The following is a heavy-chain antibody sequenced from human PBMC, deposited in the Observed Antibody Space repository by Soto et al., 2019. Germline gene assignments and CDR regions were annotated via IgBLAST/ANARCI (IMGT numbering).Heavy chain of an antibody. V-gene: IGHV1-69*01. CDR1: GGTFSSYA. CDR2: IIPIFGTA. CDR3: ARELVVVVAATYYYYGMDV. Sequence: QVQLVQSGAEVKKPGSSVKVSCKASGGTFSSYAISWVRQAPGQGLEWMGGIIPIFGTANYAQKFQGRVTITAEESTSTAYMELSSLRSEDTAVYYCARELVVVVAATYYYYGMDVWGQGTTVTVSS. J-gene: IGHJ6*02. D-gene: IGHD2-15*01.